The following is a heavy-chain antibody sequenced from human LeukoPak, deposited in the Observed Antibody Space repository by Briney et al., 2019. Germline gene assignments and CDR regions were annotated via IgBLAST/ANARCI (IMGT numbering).Heavy chain of an antibody. V-gene: IGHV3-30*18. CDR1: GFTFSSYG. CDR2: ISYDGSNK. J-gene: IGHJ4*02. D-gene: IGHD5-24*01. Sequence: GGSLRLSCAASGFTFSSYGMHWVRQAQGKGLEWVAVISYDGSNKYYADSVKGRFAISRDNSKNTLYLQMNSPRAEDTAVYYCAKGNLGYWGQGTLVTVSS. CDR3: AKGNLGY.